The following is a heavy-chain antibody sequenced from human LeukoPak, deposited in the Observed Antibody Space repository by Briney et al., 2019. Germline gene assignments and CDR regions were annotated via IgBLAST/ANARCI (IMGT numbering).Heavy chain of an antibody. CDR3: ARDSGDYYGSGQTQPFDY. CDR2: IYYSEST. D-gene: IGHD3-10*01. Sequence: SETLSLTCTVSGGSISSYYWSWIRQPPGKGLEWIGYIYYSESTNYNPSLKSRVTISVDTSKNQFSLKLSSVTAADTAVYYCARDSGDYYGSGQTQPFDYWGQGTLVTVSS. J-gene: IGHJ4*02. V-gene: IGHV4-59*01. CDR1: GGSISSYY.